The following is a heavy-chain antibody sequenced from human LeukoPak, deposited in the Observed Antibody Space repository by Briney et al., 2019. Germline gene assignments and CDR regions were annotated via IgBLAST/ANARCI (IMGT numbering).Heavy chain of an antibody. V-gene: IGHV3-9*01. Sequence: QPGGSLRLSCAASGFTFDDYAMHWVRQAPGKGLEWVSGISWNRGSIGYADSVKGRFTISRDNAKNSLYLQMNSLRAEDTALYYCAKERGSSGWYRGPFDYWGQGTLVTVSS. CDR1: GFTFDDYA. D-gene: IGHD6-19*01. CDR2: ISWNRGSI. J-gene: IGHJ4*02. CDR3: AKERGSSGWYRGPFDY.